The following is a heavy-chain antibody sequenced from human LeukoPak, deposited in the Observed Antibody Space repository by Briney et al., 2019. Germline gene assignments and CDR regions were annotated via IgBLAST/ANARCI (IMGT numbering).Heavy chain of an antibody. V-gene: IGHV1-18*01. CDR3: ARPSDFDPTNDYYYYYGMDV. CDR2: ISAYNGNT. Sequence: ASVKVSCKASGYTFTSYGISWVRQAPGQGLEWMGWISAYNGNTNYAQKLQGRVTMTTDTSTSTAYMELRSLRSDDTAAYYCARPSDFDPTNDYYYYYGMDVWGQGTTVTVSS. J-gene: IGHJ6*02. CDR1: GYTFTSYG. D-gene: IGHD3-9*01.